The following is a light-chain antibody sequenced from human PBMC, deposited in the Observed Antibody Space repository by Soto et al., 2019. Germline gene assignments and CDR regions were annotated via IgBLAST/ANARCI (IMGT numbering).Light chain of an antibody. CDR3: QKYAHAPLT. V-gene: IGKV1-27*01. CDR2: AAS. J-gene: IGKJ4*01. Sequence: DIQMTQSPSSLSASVGDRVTITCRASQGIGNYLAWYQQRPGKVPKLLIYAASTLQSGVPSRFSGSGSGPDFTLTISTPHPENVATYYCQKYAHAPLTFGGGTKGEIK. CDR1: QGIGNY.